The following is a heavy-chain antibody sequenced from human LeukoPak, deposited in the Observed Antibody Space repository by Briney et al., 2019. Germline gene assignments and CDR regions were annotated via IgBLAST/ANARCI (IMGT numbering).Heavy chain of an antibody. Sequence: GGSLRLSCAASGFTFSSYAMSWVRQAPGKGLEWVSAISGSGGSTYYADSVKGRFTISRDNSKNTLYLQMNSLRAEDTAVYYCARDFLGYVVPAAIHYFDYWGQGTLVTVSS. V-gene: IGHV3-23*01. CDR2: ISGSGGST. J-gene: IGHJ4*02. CDR3: ARDFLGYVVPAAIHYFDY. D-gene: IGHD2-2*02. CDR1: GFTFSSYA.